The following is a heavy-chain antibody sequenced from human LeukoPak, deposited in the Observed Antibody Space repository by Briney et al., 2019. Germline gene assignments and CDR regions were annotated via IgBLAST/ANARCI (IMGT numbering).Heavy chain of an antibody. J-gene: IGHJ4*02. V-gene: IGHV3-23*01. CDR2: ISGSGGST. D-gene: IGHD4/OR15-4a*01. CDR3: ANEVRPNDY. CDR1: GFTFSNYA. Sequence: GGSLRLSCAASGFTFSNYAMSWVRQAPGKGLEWVSAISGSGGSTYYADSVKGRFTISRDNSKNTLDLQVNSLRAEDTAIYFCANEVRPNDYWGRGTLVTVSS.